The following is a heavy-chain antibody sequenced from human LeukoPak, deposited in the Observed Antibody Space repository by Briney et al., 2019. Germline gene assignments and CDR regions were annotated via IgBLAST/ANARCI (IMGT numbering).Heavy chain of an antibody. CDR3: ARSYCGSTSCYHQEGY. CDR1: GGSISSGGYY. V-gene: IGHV4-31*03. Sequence: SETLSLTCTVSGGSISSGGYYWSWIRQHPGKGLEWIGYIYYSGSTYYNPSLKSRVTISVDTSKSQFSLKLSSVTAADTAVYYCARSYCGSTSCYHQEGYWGQGTLVTVSS. CDR2: IYYSGST. D-gene: IGHD2-2*01. J-gene: IGHJ4*02.